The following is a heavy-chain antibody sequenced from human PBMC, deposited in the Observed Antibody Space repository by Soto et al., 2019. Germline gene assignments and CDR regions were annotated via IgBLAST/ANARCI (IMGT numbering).Heavy chain of an antibody. CDR2: ISGSGGST. V-gene: IGHV3-23*01. J-gene: IGHJ4*02. CDR3: AKDLVGGYDLGTSFDY. D-gene: IGHD5-12*01. CDR1: GFTFSSYA. Sequence: GGSLRLSCAASGFTFSSYAMSWVRQAPGKGLEWVSAISGSGGSTYYADSVKGRFTISRDNSKNTLYLQMNSLRAEDTAVYYCAKDLVGGYDLGTSFDYWGQGTLVTVSS.